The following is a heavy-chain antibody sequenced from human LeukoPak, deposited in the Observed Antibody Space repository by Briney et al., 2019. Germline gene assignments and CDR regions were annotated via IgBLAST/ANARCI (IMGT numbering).Heavy chain of an antibody. Sequence: GASVKVSCKASGYTFTGYYMHWVRQAPGQGLEWMGWINPNSGGTNYAQKFQGWVTMTRDTSISTAYMELSRLRSDDTAVYYCARSGSFSDSSGYVDYWGQGTLVTVSS. CDR1: GYTFTGYY. V-gene: IGHV1-2*04. D-gene: IGHD3-22*01. CDR3: ARSGSFSDSSGYVDY. J-gene: IGHJ4*02. CDR2: INPNSGGT.